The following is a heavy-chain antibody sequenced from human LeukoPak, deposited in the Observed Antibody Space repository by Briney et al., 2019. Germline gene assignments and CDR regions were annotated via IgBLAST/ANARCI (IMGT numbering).Heavy chain of an antibody. D-gene: IGHD4-17*01. J-gene: IGHJ5*02. CDR3: AREGRAVDTVTTFRLYNWFDP. V-gene: IGHV1-46*01. Sequence: ASVKVSCKASGYTFTSYYMHWVRQAPGQGLEWMGIINPSGGSTSYAQKFQGRVTMTRDTSTSTVYTELSSLRSEDTAVYYCAREGRAVDTVTTFRLYNWFDPWGQGTLVTVSS. CDR1: GYTFTSYY. CDR2: INPSGGST.